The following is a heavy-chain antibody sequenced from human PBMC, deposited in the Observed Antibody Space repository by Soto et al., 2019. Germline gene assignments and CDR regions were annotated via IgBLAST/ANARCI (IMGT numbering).Heavy chain of an antibody. CDR3: RYGSGSYSFDY. J-gene: IGHJ4*02. V-gene: IGHV4-59*01. Sequence: SETLSLTCTVSGGSISSYYWSWTRQPPGKGLEWIGYLHYSGSTNYNPSLKSRVTISVDTSKNQFSLKLSSVTAADTAVHFCRYGSGSYSFDYWGQVTLVTVSS. D-gene: IGHD3-10*01. CDR2: LHYSGST. CDR1: GGSISSYY.